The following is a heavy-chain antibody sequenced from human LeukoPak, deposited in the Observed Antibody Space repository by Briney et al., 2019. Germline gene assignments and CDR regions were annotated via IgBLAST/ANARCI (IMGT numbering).Heavy chain of an antibody. D-gene: IGHD2-15*01. CDR1: GGSISSSSYY. CDR3: ATIVVPERTWFDP. J-gene: IGHJ5*02. V-gene: IGHV4-39*01. CDR2: IYYSGST. Sequence: SETLSLTCTVSGGSISSSSYYWGWIRQPPGKGLEWIGSIYYSGSTYYNPSLKSRVTISVDTSKNQFSLKLSSVTAADTAVYYCATIVVPERTWFDPWGQGTLVTVSS.